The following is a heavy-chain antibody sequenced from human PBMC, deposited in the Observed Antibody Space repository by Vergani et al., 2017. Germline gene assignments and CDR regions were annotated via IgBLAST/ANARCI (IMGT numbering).Heavy chain of an antibody. V-gene: IGHV1-46*03. D-gene: IGHD3-9*01. J-gene: IGHJ4*02. CDR2: ISPDGFST. CDR1: GYTFTAYY. CDR3: ASEPTLTGFFDY. Sequence: QVQLVQSGAEVGKPGASVKISCKASGYTFTAYYILWVRQAPEQGLEWVGVISPDGFSTFYAQKFQGRVTITRDTSTSTVYVEVTSLRADDTAVYYCASEPTLTGFFDYWGQGTLVTVSS.